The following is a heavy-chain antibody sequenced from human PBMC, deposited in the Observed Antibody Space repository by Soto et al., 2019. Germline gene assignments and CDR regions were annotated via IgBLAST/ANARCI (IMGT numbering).Heavy chain of an antibody. J-gene: IGHJ3*02. CDR2: INSDGSST. Sequence: GGSLRLSCAASGFTFSSYWMHWVRQAPGKGLVWVSRINSDGSSTSYADSVKGRFTISRDNAKNTLYLQMNSLRAEDTAVYYCARDTAIGEGGDAFDIWGQGTMVTDSS. V-gene: IGHV3-74*01. CDR3: ARDTAIGEGGDAFDI. CDR1: GFTFSSYW. D-gene: IGHD5-18*01.